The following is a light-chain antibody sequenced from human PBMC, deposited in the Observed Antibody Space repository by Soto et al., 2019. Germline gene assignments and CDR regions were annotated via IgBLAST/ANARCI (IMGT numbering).Light chain of an antibody. CDR3: QQYHSWT. CDR1: QSISTS. CDR2: TAS. Sequence: DVQMTQSPSTLAASVGNRVTIICRASQSISTSMAWYQHKPGKAPKLLIYTASYLASGVPSRFSGSGSGTEFTLTISSLQPDDFATYYCQQYHSWTFGQGTKVDIK. V-gene: IGKV1-5*03. J-gene: IGKJ1*01.